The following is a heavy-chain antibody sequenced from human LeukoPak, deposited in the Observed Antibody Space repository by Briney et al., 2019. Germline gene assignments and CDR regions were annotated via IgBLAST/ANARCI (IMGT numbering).Heavy chain of an antibody. V-gene: IGHV3-23*01. D-gene: IGHD6-13*01. CDR2: ISGSGGST. Sequence: GGSLRLSCAASGFTFSSYAMSWVRQAPGKGLEWVSAISGSGGSTYYADSAKGRFTISRDNSKNTLYLQMNSLRAEDTAVYYCAKDSSSWYLLDYWGQGTLVTVSS. J-gene: IGHJ4*02. CDR3: AKDSSSWYLLDY. CDR1: GFTFSSYA.